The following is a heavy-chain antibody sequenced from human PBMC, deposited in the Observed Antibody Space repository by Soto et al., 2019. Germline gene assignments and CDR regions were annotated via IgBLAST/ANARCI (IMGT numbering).Heavy chain of an antibody. CDR1: GFTFSDYY. CDR3: AREPSNWNYCFDY. V-gene: IGHV3-11*01. D-gene: IGHD1-7*01. Sequence: QVQLVESGGGLVKPGGSLRLSCAASGFTFSDYYMSWIRQAPGKGLEWVSYISRSGTTIFYADSLRGRFTISRDNAKKSLYLQMNSLRGEDTAVYYCAREPSNWNYCFDYWGQGTLVTVSS. CDR2: ISRSGTTI. J-gene: IGHJ4*02.